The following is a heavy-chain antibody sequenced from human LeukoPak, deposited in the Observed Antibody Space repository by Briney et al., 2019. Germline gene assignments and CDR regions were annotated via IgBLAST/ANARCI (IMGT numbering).Heavy chain of an antibody. CDR3: ATAHRSGGSCTLDY. Sequence: ASVKVSCKVSGYTLTELSMHWVRQAPGKGLEWMGGFDPEDGETIYAQKFQGRVTMTEDTSTDTAYMELSSLRSEDTAVYYCATAHRSGGSCTLDYWGQGTLVTVSS. CDR1: GYTLTELS. J-gene: IGHJ4*02. CDR2: FDPEDGET. D-gene: IGHD2-15*01. V-gene: IGHV1-24*01.